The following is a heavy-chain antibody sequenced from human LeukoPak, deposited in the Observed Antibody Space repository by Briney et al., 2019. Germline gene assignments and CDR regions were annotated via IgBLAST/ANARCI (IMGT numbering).Heavy chain of an antibody. CDR1: GYTFTSYG. J-gene: IGHJ4*02. V-gene: IGHV1-18*01. Sequence: GASVNVSCKASGYTFTSYGISWVRQAPGQGLEWMGWISAYNGNTNYAQKLQGRVTMTADTSTSTAYMELRSLRSDDTAVYYCARVRLVGIAVAGTPDFDYWGQGTLVTVSS. CDR2: ISAYNGNT. CDR3: ARVRLVGIAVAGTPDFDY. D-gene: IGHD6-19*01.